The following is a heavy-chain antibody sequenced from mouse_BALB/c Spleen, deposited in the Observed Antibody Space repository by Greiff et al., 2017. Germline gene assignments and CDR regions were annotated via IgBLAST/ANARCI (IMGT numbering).Heavy chain of an antibody. CDR1: GYTFTSYY. V-gene: IGHV1S81*02. J-gene: IGHJ3*01. CDR3: TRYVYCIHVAY. CDR2: INPSNGGT. Sequence: VQLQQSGAELVKPGASVKLSCKASGYTFTSYYMYWVKQRPGQGLEWIGEINPSNGGTNFNEKFKSKATLTVDKSSSTEYMQLSSLTSEDSAVYYCTRYVYCIHVAYWGQGTLVTVTA. D-gene: IGHD2-1*01.